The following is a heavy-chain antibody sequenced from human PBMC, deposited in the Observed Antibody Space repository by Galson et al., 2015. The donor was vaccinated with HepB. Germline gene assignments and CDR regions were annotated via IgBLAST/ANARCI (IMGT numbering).Heavy chain of an antibody. CDR2: ISSSSSYI. CDR3: ARVYSSSWYQKYYYYYMDV. J-gene: IGHJ6*03. V-gene: IGHV3-21*01. CDR1: GFTFSSYS. Sequence: SLRLSCAASGFTFSSYSMNWVRQAPGKGLEWVLSISSSSSYIYYADSVKGRFTISRDNAKNSLYLQMNSLRAEDTAVYYCARVYSSSWYQKYYYYYMDVWGKGTTVTVSS. D-gene: IGHD6-13*01.